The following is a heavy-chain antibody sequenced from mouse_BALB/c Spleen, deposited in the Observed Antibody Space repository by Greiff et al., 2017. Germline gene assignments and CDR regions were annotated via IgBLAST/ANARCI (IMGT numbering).Heavy chain of an antibody. CDR1: GYAFTNYL. Sequence: QVQVQQSGAELVRPGTSVKVSCKAFGYAFTNYLIEWVKQRPGQGLEWIGVINPGSGGPNYNEKFKGKATLTADKSSSTAYMQLSSLTSDDSAVYFCARCDYYGSSWYFDVWGAGTTVTVSS. V-gene: IGHV1-54*03. CDR3: ARCDYYGSSWYFDV. D-gene: IGHD1-1*01. J-gene: IGHJ1*01. CDR2: INPGSGGP.